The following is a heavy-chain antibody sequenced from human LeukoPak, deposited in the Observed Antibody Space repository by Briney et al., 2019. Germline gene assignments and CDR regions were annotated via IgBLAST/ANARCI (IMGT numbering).Heavy chain of an antibody. D-gene: IGHD2-15*01. V-gene: IGHV4-39*07. CDR2: ISYSGTT. CDR3: ARELTGTGGSL. J-gene: IGHJ4*02. CDR1: GASISSSRYY. Sequence: SETLSLTCTVSGASISSSRYYWGWIRQPPGKGLEWIGSISYSGTTYYNPSLKSRVAISVDTSKNQFSLKLSSMTAADTAVYYCARELTGTGGSLWGQGTLVTVSS.